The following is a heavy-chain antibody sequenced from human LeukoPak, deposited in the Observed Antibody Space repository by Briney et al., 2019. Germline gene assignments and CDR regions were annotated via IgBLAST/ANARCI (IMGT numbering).Heavy chain of an antibody. CDR1: GYTFTSYA. J-gene: IGHJ3*02. D-gene: IGHD1-26*01. CDR3: ARGSGELLAGAFDI. Sequence: ASVTVSYKASGYTFTSYAMNWVRQAPGQGLEWMGWINTNTGNPTYAQGFTGRFVFSLDTSVSTAYLQISSLKAEDTAVYYCARGSGELLAGAFDIWGQGTMVTVSS. V-gene: IGHV7-4-1*02. CDR2: INTNTGNP.